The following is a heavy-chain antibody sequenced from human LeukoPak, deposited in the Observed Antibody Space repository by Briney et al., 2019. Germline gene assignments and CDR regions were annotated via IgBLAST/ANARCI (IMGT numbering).Heavy chain of an antibody. CDR2: IYPGDSDT. J-gene: IGHJ4*02. CDR3: ARVSYYYDSSGYQPYYFDY. D-gene: IGHD3-22*01. Sequence: GESLKISCKGSGYRFTSYWIGWVRQMPGKGLEWMGIIYPGDSDTRYSPSFQGQVTISADKSISTAYLQWSSLKASDTAMYYCARVSYYYDSSGYQPYYFDYWGQGTLVTVSS. V-gene: IGHV5-51*01. CDR1: GYRFTSYW.